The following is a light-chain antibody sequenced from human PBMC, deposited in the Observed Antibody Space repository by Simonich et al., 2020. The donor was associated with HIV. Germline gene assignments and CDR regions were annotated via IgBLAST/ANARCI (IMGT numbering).Light chain of an antibody. J-gene: IGKJ4*01. Sequence: DIQMTQSPTSLSASIGDRVTITCRASQSISSYLNWYPQKPGKAPKLLIYAASSLKSGVPSRFSGSGSGTDFTLSISSLQPEDFATYYCQQSYSTPPTFGGGTKVEIK. CDR2: AAS. CDR1: QSISSY. V-gene: IGKV1-39*01. CDR3: QQSYSTPPT.